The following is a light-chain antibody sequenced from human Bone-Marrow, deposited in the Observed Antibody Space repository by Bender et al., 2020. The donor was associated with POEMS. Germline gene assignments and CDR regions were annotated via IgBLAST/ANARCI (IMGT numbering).Light chain of an antibody. V-gene: IGLV2-23*02. CDR1: SLNFGSYSL. Sequence: QSALTQPASVSGSPGQSITISCTGTSLNFGSYSLVSWYQQHPGKAPQLIIYDVTKRPSGVTARFSASKSDNTASLTISGLRAEDEADYYCCSYAGMYTYVFGTGTKVTVL. CDR2: DVT. J-gene: IGLJ1*01. CDR3: CSYAGMYTYV.